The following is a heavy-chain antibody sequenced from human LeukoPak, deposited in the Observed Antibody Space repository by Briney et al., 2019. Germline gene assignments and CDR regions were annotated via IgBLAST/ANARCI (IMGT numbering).Heavy chain of an antibody. J-gene: IGHJ4*02. D-gene: IGHD4-11*01. CDR1: GFTFSNYG. V-gene: IGHV3-33*01. CDR3: ARDIHSNYFDY. CDR2: IWYDGSNR. Sequence: HPGGSLRLSCTASGFTFSNYGMHWVRQATGKGLEWVAVIWYDGSNRYYADSVKGRFTISRDNSKNTLSLQMNSLRAGDTAVYYCARDIHSNYFDYWGQGTLVTVSS.